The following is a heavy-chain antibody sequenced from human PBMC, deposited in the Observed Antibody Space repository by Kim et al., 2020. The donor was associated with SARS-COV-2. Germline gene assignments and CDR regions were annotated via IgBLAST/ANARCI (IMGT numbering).Heavy chain of an antibody. Sequence: TYNPSLKSRVTISVDTSKNQFSLKLSSVTAADTAVYYCARAVYSGSYFDYWGQGTLVTVSS. J-gene: IGHJ4*02. CDR3: ARAVYSGSYFDY. V-gene: IGHV4-34*01. D-gene: IGHD1-26*01.